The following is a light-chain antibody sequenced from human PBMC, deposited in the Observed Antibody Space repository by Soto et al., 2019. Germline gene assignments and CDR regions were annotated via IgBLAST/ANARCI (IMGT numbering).Light chain of an antibody. CDR1: SSDVGGYNY. J-gene: IGLJ2*01. V-gene: IGLV2-14*01. CDR2: EVS. CDR3: RSYTRSSTLWCV. Sequence: QSALTQPASVSGSPGQSITISCTGTSSDVGGYNYVSLYQQHPDKAPKLMLYEVSNRPSGVSNRFSGSNSGNTASLTIAGLQAQDEDDYYYRSYTRSSTLWCVFGGGTKVTVL.